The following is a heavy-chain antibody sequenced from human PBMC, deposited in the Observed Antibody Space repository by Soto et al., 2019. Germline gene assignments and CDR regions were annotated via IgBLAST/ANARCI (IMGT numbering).Heavy chain of an antibody. J-gene: IGHJ5*02. CDR3: TREAGYCSSTSCYYWFDP. CDR1: GFTVGDYA. Sequence: GESLRLSSRASGFTVGDYALSLLREAPGKGLEWVGFIRSKAYGGTTEYAASVKGRFTISRDDSKSIAYLQMNSLKTEDTAVYYCTREAGYCSSTSCYYWFDPWGQGT. CDR2: IRSKAYGGTT. V-gene: IGHV3-49*03. D-gene: IGHD2-2*01.